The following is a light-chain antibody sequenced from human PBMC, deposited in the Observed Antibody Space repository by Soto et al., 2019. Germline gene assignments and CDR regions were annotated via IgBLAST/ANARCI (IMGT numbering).Light chain of an antibody. Sequence: EIVLTQSPATLSLSPGERATLSCRASQSVSSYLAWYQQKPGQAPRLLIYDASNRATGIPARFSGSGSGTDFTLTISRLEPEDFAVYCCQQRSNWPPGYTYGYGTKLEIK. J-gene: IGKJ2*01. V-gene: IGKV3-11*01. CDR3: QQRSNWPPGYT. CDR1: QSVSSY. CDR2: DAS.